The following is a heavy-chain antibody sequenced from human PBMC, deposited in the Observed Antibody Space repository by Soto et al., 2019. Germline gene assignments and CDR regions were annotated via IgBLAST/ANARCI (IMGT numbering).Heavy chain of an antibody. D-gene: IGHD3-10*01. V-gene: IGHV1-69*01. J-gene: IGHJ5*02. CDR3: ARDPLDGSGTPHPTAWFDP. Sequence: GLEWMGGIIPIFGTANYAQKFQGRVTITADESTSTAYMELSSLRSEDTAVYYCARDPLDGSGTPHPTAWFDPWGQGTLVTVSS. CDR2: IIPIFGTA.